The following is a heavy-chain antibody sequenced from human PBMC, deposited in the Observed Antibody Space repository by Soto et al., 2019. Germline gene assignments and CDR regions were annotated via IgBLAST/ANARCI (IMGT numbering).Heavy chain of an antibody. CDR3: ARPTSGSPPRNYYYGMDA. CDR2: ISYDGSNK. D-gene: IGHD1-26*01. V-gene: IGHV3-30-3*01. J-gene: IGHJ6*02. Sequence: GGSLRLSCTASGFAFNNFAIHWVRQAPGKGLEWVAVISYDGSNKYYADSVKGRFTISRDNSKNTVYLQMNSLRAEDTAVYYCARPTSGSPPRNYYYGMDARGHGTTVTVSS. CDR1: GFAFNNFA.